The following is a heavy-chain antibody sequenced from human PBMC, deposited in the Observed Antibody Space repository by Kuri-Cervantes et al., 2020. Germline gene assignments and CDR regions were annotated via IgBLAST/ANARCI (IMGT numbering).Heavy chain of an antibody. CDR1: GGTFSSYA. CDR3: ARVWGRSCSDGRCLSVWPNFDY. J-gene: IGHJ4*02. Sequence: ASVKVSCKASGGTFSSYAISWVRQAPGQGLEWMGWISAYPGDTDYAPKLQGRVTMTTDTSTNTAYMELRSLRSDDTAVYYCARVWGRSCSDGRCLSVWPNFDYWGQGTLVTVSS. D-gene: IGHD2-15*01. CDR2: ISAYPGDT. V-gene: IGHV1-18*01.